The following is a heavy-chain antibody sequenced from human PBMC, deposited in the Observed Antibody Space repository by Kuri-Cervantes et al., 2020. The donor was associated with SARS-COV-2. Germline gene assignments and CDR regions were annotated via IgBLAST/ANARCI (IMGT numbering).Heavy chain of an antibody. CDR1: RFTLSHNW. CDR3: ARGFELDY. Sequence: GGSLRLSCAASRFTLSHNWMSWVRQAPGKGLEWAANIKQDGSEKYYVDSVKGRFAISRDSPKNSLYLQLNSLRAEDTAMYYCARGFELDYWGQGTLVTVSS. CDR2: IKQDGSEK. V-gene: IGHV3-7*03. J-gene: IGHJ4*02.